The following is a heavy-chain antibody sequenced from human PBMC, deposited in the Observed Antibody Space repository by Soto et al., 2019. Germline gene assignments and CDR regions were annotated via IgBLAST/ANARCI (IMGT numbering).Heavy chain of an antibody. D-gene: IGHD3-9*01. CDR3: AREVDTLGWCDP. V-gene: IGHV5-10-1*03. CDR2: IDPSDSYT. J-gene: IGHJ5*02. CDR1: GYSFTNYW. Sequence: EVQLVQSGAEVKKPGESLRISCEGSGYSFTNYWISWVRQTPGKGLEWMGRIDPSDSYTKYSPSFQGHVTISADKSTNTAFLQWSSLQASDTAIYYCAREVDTLGWCDPWDQGTLVTVSS.